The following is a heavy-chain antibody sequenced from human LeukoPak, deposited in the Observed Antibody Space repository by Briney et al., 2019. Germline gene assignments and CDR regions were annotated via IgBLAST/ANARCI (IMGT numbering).Heavy chain of an antibody. CDR1: GFTFSSYA. J-gene: IGHJ4*02. Sequence: GGSLRLSCAASGFTFSSYAMSWVRQAPGKGLEWVSAISGSGGSTYYADSVKGRFTISRDNSKNTLYLQMNSLRAEDTAVYYCARDGGYCSGGSCYWGQGTLVTVSS. CDR3: ARDGGYCSGGSCY. V-gene: IGHV3-23*01. D-gene: IGHD2-15*01. CDR2: ISGSGGST.